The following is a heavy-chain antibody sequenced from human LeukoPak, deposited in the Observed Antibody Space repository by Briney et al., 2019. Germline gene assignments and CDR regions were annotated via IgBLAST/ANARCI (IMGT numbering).Heavy chain of an antibody. CDR3: ARSYSGSYYAAFDI. Sequence: GGSLRLSCAASGFTFSSYAMHWVRQTPGKGLEWVAVISYDGSNKYYADSVKGRFTISRDNSKNTLYLQMNSLRAEDTAVYYCARSYSGSYYAAFDIWGQGTMVTVSS. D-gene: IGHD1-26*01. CDR2: ISYDGSNK. CDR1: GFTFSSYA. J-gene: IGHJ3*02. V-gene: IGHV3-30-3*01.